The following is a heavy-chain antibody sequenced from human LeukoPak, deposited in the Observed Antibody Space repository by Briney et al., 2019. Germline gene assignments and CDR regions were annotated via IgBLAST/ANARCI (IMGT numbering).Heavy chain of an antibody. CDR3: ARGGIAVAGTPRWFDP. CDR2: MNPNSGNT. CDR1: GYTFTSYD. D-gene: IGHD6-19*01. J-gene: IGHJ5*02. V-gene: IGHV1-8*01. Sequence: ASVKVSCKASGYTFTSYDINWVRQATGQGLEWMGWMNPNSGNTGYAQKFQGRVTMTRNTSISTAYMELSSLRSEDTAVYYCARGGIAVAGTPRWFDPGGQGTLVTVSS.